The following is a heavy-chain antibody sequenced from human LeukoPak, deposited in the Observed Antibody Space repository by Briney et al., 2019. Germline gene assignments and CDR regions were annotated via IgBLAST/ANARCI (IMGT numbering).Heavy chain of an antibody. CDR3: ARGGNYAPFDY. J-gene: IGHJ4*02. V-gene: IGHV3-48*03. Sequence: AGGSLRLSCVVSGFTFRNEEMNWVRQAPGKGLEWIAYISNTGSPIHYRDSVKGRFTISRDNAQSSLFLQMNSLRPDDTAIYYCARGGNYAPFDYWGQGALVAVSS. D-gene: IGHD1-26*01. CDR1: GFTFRNEE. CDR2: ISNTGSPI.